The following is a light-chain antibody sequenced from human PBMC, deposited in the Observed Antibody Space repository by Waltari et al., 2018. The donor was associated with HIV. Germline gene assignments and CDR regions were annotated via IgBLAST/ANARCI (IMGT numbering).Light chain of an antibody. J-gene: IGLJ3*02. Sequence: QSVLTQPPSMSRPPGQRVFISCSGSRSNIGNNFFSWFQQVSGGAPKLIIYNSDQRPSGVPDRFSAAKSGSSASLAITGLQSDDEAVYFCASRDDKLSHWVFGGGTKLTV. CDR1: RSNIGNNF. V-gene: IGLV1-47*02. CDR3: ASRDDKLSHWV. CDR2: NSD.